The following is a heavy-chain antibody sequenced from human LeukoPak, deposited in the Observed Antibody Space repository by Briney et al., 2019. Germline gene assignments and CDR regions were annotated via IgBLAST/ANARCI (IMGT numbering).Heavy chain of an antibody. D-gene: IGHD3-3*01. CDR3: AREDFWSGYLYGMDV. Sequence: GGSLRLSCAASGFTFSSYSINWVRQAPGKGLEWVSSISSSGSTIYYADSVKGRFTISRDNAKNSLYLQMNSLRAEDTAVYYCAREDFWSGYLYGMDVWGQGTTVTVSS. CDR1: GFTFSSYS. J-gene: IGHJ6*02. CDR2: ISSSGSTI. V-gene: IGHV3-48*04.